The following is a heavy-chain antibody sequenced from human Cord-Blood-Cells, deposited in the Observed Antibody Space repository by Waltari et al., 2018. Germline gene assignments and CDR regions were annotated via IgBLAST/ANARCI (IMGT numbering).Heavy chain of an antibody. CDR2: INHSGST. J-gene: IGHJ3*02. Sequence: QVQLQQWGAGLLKPSETLSLTCAVYGGSFSGYYWSWSRQPPGKGLEWIGEINHSGSTNYNPSLKSRVTLSVDTSKNQFSLKLSSVTAADTAVYYCARGVVPAANDAFDIWGQGTMVTVSS. CDR1: GGSFSGYY. V-gene: IGHV4-34*01. CDR3: ARGVVPAANDAFDI. D-gene: IGHD2-2*01.